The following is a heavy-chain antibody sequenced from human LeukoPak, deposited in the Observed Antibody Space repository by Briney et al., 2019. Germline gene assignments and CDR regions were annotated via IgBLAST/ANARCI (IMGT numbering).Heavy chain of an antibody. CDR2: IYYSGST. D-gene: IGHD3-9*01. V-gene: IGHV4-31*03. Sequence: SETLSLTCTVSGGSISSGGYYWSWIRQHPGKGLEWIGYIYYSGSTYYNPSLKSRVTIPVDTSKNQFSLKLSSVTAADTAVYYCARSTVPDTYYYGMDVWGQGTTVTVSS. J-gene: IGHJ6*02. CDR3: ARSTVPDTYYYGMDV. CDR1: GGSISSGGYY.